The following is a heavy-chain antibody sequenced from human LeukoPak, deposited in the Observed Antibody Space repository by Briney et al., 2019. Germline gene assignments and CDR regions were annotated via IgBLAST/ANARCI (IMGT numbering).Heavy chain of an antibody. J-gene: IGHJ4*02. CDR1: GDSISSNY. CDR2: IYHTGST. Sequence: NPSETLSLTCTVSGDSISSNYWGWIRQPPGKGLEWIGSIYHTGSTYYNPSLRSRVTISLDTSKNQFSLKLGSVTASDTALYYCARQSAVAGDLTFDYWGQGTLVTVSS. D-gene: IGHD6-19*01. V-gene: IGHV4-38-2*02. CDR3: ARQSAVAGDLTFDY.